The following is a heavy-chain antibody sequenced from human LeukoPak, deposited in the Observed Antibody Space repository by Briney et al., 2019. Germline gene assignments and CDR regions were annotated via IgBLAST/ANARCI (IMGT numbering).Heavy chain of an antibody. Sequence: GASVKVSCKASGGTFSSYAISWVRQAPGQGLEWMGGIIPIFGTANYAQKFQGRVTTTADESTSTAYMELSSLRSGDTAVYYCARGGTQQLVSFDYWGQGTLVTVSS. CDR1: GGTFSSYA. CDR3: ARGGTQQLVSFDY. V-gene: IGHV1-69*13. D-gene: IGHD6-13*01. J-gene: IGHJ4*02. CDR2: IIPIFGTA.